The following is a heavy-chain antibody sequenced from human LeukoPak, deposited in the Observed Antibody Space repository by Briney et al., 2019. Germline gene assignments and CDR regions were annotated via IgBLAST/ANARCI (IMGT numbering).Heavy chain of an antibody. D-gene: IGHD2-15*01. V-gene: IGHV1-18*01. CDR3: ARDKYQYCSGGSCYYFDY. CDR2: ISAYNGNT. J-gene: IGHJ4*02. CDR1: GYTFTSYG. Sequence: GASVKVSCKASGYTFTSYGISWVRQAPGQGLEWMGWISAYNGNTNYAQKLQGRVTMTTDTSTSTAYMELRSLRSDDTAVYYCARDKYQYCSGGSCYYFDYWGQGTLVTVSS.